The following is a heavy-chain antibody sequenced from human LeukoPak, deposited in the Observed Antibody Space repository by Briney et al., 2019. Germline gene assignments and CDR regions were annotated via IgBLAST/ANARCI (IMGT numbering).Heavy chain of an antibody. CDR2: LSGSGAGT. CDR1: GFTLSDYA. V-gene: IGHV3-23*01. CDR3: AKAELGVDTFFDY. Sequence: GGSLRLSCAASGFTLSDYALGWVRQAPGRGREWVATLSGSGAGTYYSDSVQGRFTISRDNSKRTLFLQMNSLRAEDTAFYYCAKAELGVDTFFDYWGQGTLVTVSS. D-gene: IGHD3-3*01. J-gene: IGHJ4*02.